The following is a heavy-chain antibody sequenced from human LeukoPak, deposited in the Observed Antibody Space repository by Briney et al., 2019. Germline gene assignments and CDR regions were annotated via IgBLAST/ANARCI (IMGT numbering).Heavy chain of an antibody. CDR2: IIPIFGTA. J-gene: IGHJ6*04. CDR1: GGTFSSYA. D-gene: IGHD3-10*01. Sequence: ASVKVSCKASGGTFSSYAISWVRQAPGQGLEWMGGIIPIFGTANYAQKFQGRVTITADESTSTAYMELSSLRSEDTAVYYCARVLGSGSYYTGFGTNRTIEYYYYGMDVWGKGTTVTVSS. CDR3: ARVLGSGSYYTGFGTNRTIEYYYYGMDV. V-gene: IGHV1-69*13.